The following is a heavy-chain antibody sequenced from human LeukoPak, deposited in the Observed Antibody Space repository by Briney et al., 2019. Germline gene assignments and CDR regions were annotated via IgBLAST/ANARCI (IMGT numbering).Heavy chain of an antibody. V-gene: IGHV1-69*04. J-gene: IGHJ6*02. D-gene: IGHD5-18*01. CDR1: GGTFSSYA. CDR3: ARDADTAMVTGYYYYGMDV. CDR2: IIPILGIA. Sequence: ASVKVSCTASGGTFSSYAISWVRQAPGQGLEWMGRIIPILGIANYAQKLQGRVTITADKSTSTAYMELSSLRSEDTAVYYCARDADTAMVTGYYYYGMDVWGQGTTVTVSS.